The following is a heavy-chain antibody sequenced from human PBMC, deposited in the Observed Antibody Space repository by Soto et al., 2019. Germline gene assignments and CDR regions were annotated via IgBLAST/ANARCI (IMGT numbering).Heavy chain of an antibody. J-gene: IGHJ5*02. V-gene: IGHV4-30-4*01. CDR2: IYHGGST. D-gene: IGHD7-27*01. CDR1: GDSISNVNYC. CDR3: ARVPGP. Sequence: SETLSLTCTVSGDSISNVNYCWSWIRQAPDKGLEWIGHIYHGGSTYNNPSLKSRVTISVDRSKNQFSLKLSSVTAADTAVYYCARVPGPWGQGTLVTVSS.